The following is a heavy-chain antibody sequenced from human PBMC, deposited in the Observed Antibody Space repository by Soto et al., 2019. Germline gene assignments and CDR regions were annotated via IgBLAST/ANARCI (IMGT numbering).Heavy chain of an antibody. CDR1: GDSVSSNSAA. CDR3: GRVGGLTGVFDY. D-gene: IGHD3-9*01. V-gene: IGHV6-1*01. J-gene: IGHJ4*02. CDR2: TYYRSKWYN. Sequence: SQTLSLTCAISGDSVSSNSAAWNWIRQSPSRGLEWLGRTYYRSKWYNDYAISVKSRIIINADTSKNQFSLQLNSVTPEDTAVYYCGRVGGLTGVFDYWGQGTLVTVSS.